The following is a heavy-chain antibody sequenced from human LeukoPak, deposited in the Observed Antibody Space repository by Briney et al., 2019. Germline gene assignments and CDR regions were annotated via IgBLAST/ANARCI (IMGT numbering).Heavy chain of an antibody. D-gene: IGHD2-21*01. V-gene: IGHV4-38-2*01. Sequence: SETLSLTCAVSGYSISSGYYWGWIRQPPGKGLEWIGSIFHSGGTYYNPSLKSRVTLLVDTSKNQFSLKLNSVTAADTAVYYCARRVGYCGGDCYSGWFDPWGQGTLVTVSS. CDR3: ARRVGYCGGDCYSGWFDP. CDR2: IFHSGGT. J-gene: IGHJ5*02. CDR1: GYSISSGYY.